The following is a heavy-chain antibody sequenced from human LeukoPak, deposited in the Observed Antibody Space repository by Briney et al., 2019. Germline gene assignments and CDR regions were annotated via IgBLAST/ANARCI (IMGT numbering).Heavy chain of an antibody. V-gene: IGHV3-53*01. CDR3: ARVVLYYDSSGYYPGEQYYFDY. D-gene: IGHD3-22*01. Sequence: GGSLRLSCAASGFTVSSNYMSWVRQAPGKGLEWVSVSYSGGSTYYADSVKGRFTISRDNSKNTLYLQMNSLRAEDTAVYYCARVVLYYDSSGYYPGEQYYFDYWGQGTLVTVSS. J-gene: IGHJ4*02. CDR1: GFTVSSNY. CDR2: SYSGGST.